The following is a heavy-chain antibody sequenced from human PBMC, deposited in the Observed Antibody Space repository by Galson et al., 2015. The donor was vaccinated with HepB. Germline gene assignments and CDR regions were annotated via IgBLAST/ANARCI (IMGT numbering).Heavy chain of an antibody. CDR2: NSTYNGNT. CDR1: GYTFTSYG. V-gene: IGHV1-18*04. J-gene: IGHJ4*02. D-gene: IGHD3-10*01. Sequence: SVKVSCKASGYTFTSYGISWVRQAPGQGLEWMGWNSTYNGNTKYAQKFQGRVTMTQDTSTSTAYMELRSLRSDDTAVYYCVRDWSGYWGQGTLVTVSS. CDR3: VRDWSGY.